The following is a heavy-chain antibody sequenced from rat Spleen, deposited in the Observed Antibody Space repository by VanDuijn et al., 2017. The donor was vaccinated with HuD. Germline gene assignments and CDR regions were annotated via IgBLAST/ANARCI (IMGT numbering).Heavy chain of an antibody. CDR1: GFNFNEYW. J-gene: IGHJ2*01. V-gene: IGHV4-2*01. D-gene: IGHD1-4*01. CDR2: INKDSRTI. Sequence: EVKLVESGGGLVQPGRSLKLSCAASGFNFNEYWMGWVRQAPGKGLEWIGEINKDSRTIKYSPSLKDKFTISRDNAQNTLYLQMNKLGSEDTAIYYCVREDAGINYWGQGVMVTVSS. CDR3: VREDAGINY.